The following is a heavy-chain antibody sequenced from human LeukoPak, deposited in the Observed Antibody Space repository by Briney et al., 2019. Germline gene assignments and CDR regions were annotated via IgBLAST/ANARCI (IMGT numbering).Heavy chain of an antibody. V-gene: IGHV4-59*01. Sequence: SETLSLTCTVSGGSISSYYWSWIRQPPGKRLEWIGHIYYSGSTNYNPSLKSRVTISVDTSKNQFSLKLSSVTAADTAVYYCASRSSIWSGYQDTLYYFDSWGQGTQVTVSS. D-gene: IGHD3-3*01. CDR1: GGSISSYY. CDR3: ASRSSIWSGYQDTLYYFDS. CDR2: IYYSGST. J-gene: IGHJ4*02.